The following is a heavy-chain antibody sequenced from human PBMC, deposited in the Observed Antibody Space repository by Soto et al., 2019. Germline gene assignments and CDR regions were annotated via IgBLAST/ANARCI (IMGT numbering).Heavy chain of an antibody. CDR1: GYTFTAYY. J-gene: IGHJ1*01. CDR3: ARDVGGPQRLIAEYLQH. D-gene: IGHD3-16*01. V-gene: IGHV1-46*01. CDR2: INPSDGST. Sequence: QVQLVQSGAEVKKPGAPVKVSCKASGYTFTAYYMHWVRQAPGQGLEWMGIINPSDGSTRYPQKFQGGVTMTRDTSTSTVHMELSSLRSEDTAVYYCARDVGGPQRLIAEYLQHWGQGTLVTVSS.